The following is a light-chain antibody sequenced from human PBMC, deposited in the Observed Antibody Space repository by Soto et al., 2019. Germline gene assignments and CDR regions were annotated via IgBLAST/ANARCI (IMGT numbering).Light chain of an antibody. CDR3: QQFNNYP. CDR2: DAS. CDR1: QGISSA. Sequence: AIQLTQSPSSLSASVGDRVTITCRASQGISSALAWYQQKPGKAPKLLIYDASSLESGVPSRFSGSGSGTDFTLTISRLQPEDFATYYCQQFNNYPFGGGTKVEIK. V-gene: IGKV1D-13*01. J-gene: IGKJ4*01.